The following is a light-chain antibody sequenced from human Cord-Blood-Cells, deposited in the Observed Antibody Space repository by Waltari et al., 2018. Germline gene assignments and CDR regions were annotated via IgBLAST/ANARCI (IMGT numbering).Light chain of an antibody. V-gene: IGKV1-39*01. CDR2: AAS. CDR1: QSISSY. CDR3: QQSYSTPLYS. Sequence: DIQMTQSPSSLSASVGDRVTIPCRASQSISSYLNWYQQNPGTAPKLLIYAASSLQSGVPSRFSGSGSGTEFTLTISSLQPEDFATYYCQQSYSTPLYSFGQGTKLEIK. J-gene: IGKJ2*03.